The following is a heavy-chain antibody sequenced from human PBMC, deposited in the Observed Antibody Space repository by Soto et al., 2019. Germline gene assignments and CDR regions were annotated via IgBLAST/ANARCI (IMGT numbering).Heavy chain of an antibody. V-gene: IGHV3-30*18. CDR1: GFTFSSYG. J-gene: IGHJ5*02. CDR2: ISYDGSNK. D-gene: IGHD4-17*01. Sequence: GGSLRLSCAASGFTFSSYGMHWVRQAPGKGLEWVAVISYDGSNKYYADSVKGRFTISRDNSKNTLYLQMNSLRAEDTAVYYCAKDRGTVTTPDWFDPWGQGTLVTVSS. CDR3: AKDRGTVTTPDWFDP.